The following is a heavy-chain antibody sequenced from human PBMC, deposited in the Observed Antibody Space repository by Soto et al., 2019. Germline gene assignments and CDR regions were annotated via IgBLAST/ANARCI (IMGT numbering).Heavy chain of an antibody. D-gene: IGHD3-22*01. Sequence: QVQLVQSGAEVKKPGASVKVSCKASGYTFTNYGFSWVRQAPGQGLEWMGWISAYNGNTNYAQKLQGRVTMTTDTSTTTDYMELRSLRYDDTAVYYCARHYDSTGYNFDYWGQGTLVTVSS. V-gene: IGHV1-18*04. CDR2: ISAYNGNT. CDR3: ARHYDSTGYNFDY. J-gene: IGHJ4*02. CDR1: GYTFTNYG.